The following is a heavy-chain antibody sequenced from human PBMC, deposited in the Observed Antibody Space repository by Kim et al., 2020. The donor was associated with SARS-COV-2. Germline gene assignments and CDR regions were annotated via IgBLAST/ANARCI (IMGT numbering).Heavy chain of an antibody. J-gene: IGHJ4*02. V-gene: IGHV4-34*01. D-gene: IGHD6-13*01. Sequence: TTHYNPSLKSRVTISVDTSKNQFSLKLSSVTAADTAVYYCARASGSWPDYWGQGTLVTVSS. CDR2: TT. CDR3: ARASGSWPDY.